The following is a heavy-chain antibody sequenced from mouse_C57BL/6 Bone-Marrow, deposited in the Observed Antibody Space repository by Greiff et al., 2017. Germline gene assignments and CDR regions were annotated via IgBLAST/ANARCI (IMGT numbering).Heavy chain of an antibody. CDR2: IYPRSGNT. D-gene: IGHD1-1*01. J-gene: IGHJ1*03. CDR1: GYTFTSYG. V-gene: IGHV1-81*01. Sequence: VQLQQSGAELARPGASVKLSCKASGYTFTSYGISWVKQRTGQGLEWIGEIYPRSGNTYYNEKFKGKATLTADKSSSTAYMELRSLTSEDSAVYFCARSGDYGSSYDWYFDVWGTGTTVTVSS. CDR3: ARSGDYGSSYDWYFDV.